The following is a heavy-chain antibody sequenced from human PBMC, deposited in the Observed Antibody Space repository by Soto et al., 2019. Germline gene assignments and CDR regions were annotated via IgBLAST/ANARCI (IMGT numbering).Heavy chain of an antibody. CDR2: ISDSGTTT. Sequence: GFMRLSCAASGFTFRTYAMSWVRQDTGKGLEWVSAISDSGTTTFYADSVQGRFTISRDNSMNTLYLQMNSLRVEDTAVYYCAHPRGYGVFDAYDIWGQGTMVTVSS. CDR1: GFTFRTYA. D-gene: IGHD4-17*01. CDR3: AHPRGYGVFDAYDI. V-gene: IGHV3-23*01. J-gene: IGHJ3*02.